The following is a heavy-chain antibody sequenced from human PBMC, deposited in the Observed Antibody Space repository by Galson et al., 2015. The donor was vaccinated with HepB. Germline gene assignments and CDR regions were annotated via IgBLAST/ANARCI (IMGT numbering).Heavy chain of an antibody. CDR2: IYSGTST. Sequence: SLRLSCAASGFTVSSNYMSWVRQAPGKGLEWVSIIYSGTSTYYADSVRGRFTISRHKFKNTLYLQMNSLRAEDTAVYYCARGPRYYYDSSGPGYFDYWGQGTLVTVSS. D-gene: IGHD3-22*01. CDR3: ARGPRYYYDSSGPGYFDY. J-gene: IGHJ4*02. CDR1: GFTVSSNY. V-gene: IGHV3-53*04.